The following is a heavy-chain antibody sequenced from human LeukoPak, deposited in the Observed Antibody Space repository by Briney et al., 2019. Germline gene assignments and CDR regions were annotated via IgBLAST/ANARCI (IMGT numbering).Heavy chain of an antibody. CDR1: GYTFTSYD. V-gene: IGHV1-8*01. J-gene: IGHJ6*03. CDR3: ARGRGLVRYYYYYMDV. CDR2: MNPNSVNT. D-gene: IGHD6-19*01. Sequence: ASVKVSCKASGYTFTSYDINWVRQATGQGLEWMGWMNPNSVNTGYAQKFQGRVTMARNTSISTAYMELSSLRSEDTAVYYCARGRGLVRYYYYYMDVWGKGTTVTVSS.